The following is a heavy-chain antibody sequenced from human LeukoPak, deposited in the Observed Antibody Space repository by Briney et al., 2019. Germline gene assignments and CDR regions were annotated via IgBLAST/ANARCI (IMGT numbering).Heavy chain of an antibody. CDR1: GGSISSGSYY. V-gene: IGHV4-61*02. J-gene: IGHJ3*02. CDR2: IYYSGST. D-gene: IGHD2-15*01. CDR3: ARRRLPNAFDI. Sequence: PSQTLSLTCTVSGGSISSGSYYWSWIRQPAGKGLEWIGRIYYSGSTYYNPSLKSRVTISVDTSKNQFSLKLSSVTAADTAVYYCARRRLPNAFDIWGQGTMVTVSS.